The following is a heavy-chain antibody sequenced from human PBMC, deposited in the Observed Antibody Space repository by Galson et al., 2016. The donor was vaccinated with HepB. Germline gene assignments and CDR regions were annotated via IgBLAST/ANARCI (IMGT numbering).Heavy chain of an antibody. CDR3: ARLPRARNWVDA. CDR1: GGSINFSPHY. V-gene: IGHV4-39*01. Sequence: ETLSLTCAVSGGSINFSPHYLGWLRQPPGKGLEWIGSLYYNGNTHHNPSLKGRVTISVDTSKNLLSLNLRSVTAADTAVYYCARLPRARNWVDAWGQGALVIVS. J-gene: IGHJ5*02. CDR2: LYYNGNT.